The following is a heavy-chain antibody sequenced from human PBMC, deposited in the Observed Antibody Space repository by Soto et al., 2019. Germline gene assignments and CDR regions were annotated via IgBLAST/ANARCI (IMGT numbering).Heavy chain of an antibody. V-gene: IGHV3-30*18. CDR3: AKEYGSTWIDH. J-gene: IGHJ4*02. D-gene: IGHD6-13*01. CDR1: GFTFSTYG. CDR2: MSYDGTKQ. Sequence: QVQLVESGGGVFQPGRSLRLSCAASGFTFSTYGMHWVRQAPGKGLEWVAAMSYDGTKQYYVDSVKGRFTISRYNSRNTLFLQVNSLRDEDTAVYYCAKEYGSTWIDHWGQGTLVTVSS.